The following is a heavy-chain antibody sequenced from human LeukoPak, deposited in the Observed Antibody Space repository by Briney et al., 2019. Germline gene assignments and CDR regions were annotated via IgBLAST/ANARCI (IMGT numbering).Heavy chain of an antibody. CDR2: IYYSGST. V-gene: IGHV4-39*01. Sequence: SETLSLTCTVSGGSISTSSYYWGWIRQPPGKGLEWIGSIYYSGSTYYNPSLKSRVTISIDTSKNQFSLRLSSVTAADTAVYYCARSPIVGATNWGKGTLVTVSS. D-gene: IGHD1-26*01. J-gene: IGHJ4*02. CDR3: ARSPIVGATN. CDR1: GGSISTSSYY.